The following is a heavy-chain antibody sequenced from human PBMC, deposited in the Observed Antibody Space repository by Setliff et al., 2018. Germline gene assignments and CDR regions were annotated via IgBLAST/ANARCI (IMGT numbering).Heavy chain of an antibody. V-gene: IGHV4-61*02. Sequence: SETLSLTCTVSGDSISRAKYYWSWIRQSAGKGLECLGRIYTDGSTNYNPSLKSRVIISVDTSKNQFSLKLSSVTAADTAVYYCARTGTYRYFDHWGQGTLVTVSS. CDR2: IYTDGST. D-gene: IGHD1-1*01. CDR1: GDSISRAKYY. J-gene: IGHJ4*02. CDR3: ARTGTYRYFDH.